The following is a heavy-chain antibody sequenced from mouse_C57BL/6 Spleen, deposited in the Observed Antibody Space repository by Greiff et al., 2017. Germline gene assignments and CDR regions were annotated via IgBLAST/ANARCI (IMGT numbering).Heavy chain of an antibody. V-gene: IGHV1-64*01. CDR3: ARGDYDGSSLYYFDY. CDR2: IHPNSGST. D-gene: IGHD1-1*01. Sequence: VQLQQPGAELVKPGASVKLSCKASGYTFTSYWMHWVKQRPGQGLEWIGMIHPNSGSTNYNEKFKSKATLTVDKSSSTAYMQLSSLTSEDSAVYYCARGDYDGSSLYYFDYWGQGTTLTVSS. CDR1: GYTFTSYW. J-gene: IGHJ2*01.